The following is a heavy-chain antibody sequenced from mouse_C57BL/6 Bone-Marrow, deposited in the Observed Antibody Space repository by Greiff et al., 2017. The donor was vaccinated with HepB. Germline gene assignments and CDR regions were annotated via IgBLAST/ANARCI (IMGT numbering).Heavy chain of an antibody. Sequence: VQLQQSVAELVRPGASVKLSCTASGFNIKNTYMHWVKQRPEQGLEWIGRIDPANRNTKYAPKFQGKATITADSSSNTAYLQLSSLTSADTAIYYCALYYYGSSSWFAYWGQGTLVTVSA. V-gene: IGHV14-3*01. CDR1: GFNIKNTY. J-gene: IGHJ3*01. CDR2: IDPANRNT. CDR3: ALYYYGSSSWFAY. D-gene: IGHD1-1*01.